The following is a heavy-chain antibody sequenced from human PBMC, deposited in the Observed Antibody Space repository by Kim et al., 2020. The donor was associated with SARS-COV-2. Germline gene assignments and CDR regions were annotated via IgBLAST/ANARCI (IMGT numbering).Heavy chain of an antibody. V-gene: IGHV1-58*01. CDR3: AADKGYCSSTSCYGGNNWLDP. J-gene: IGHJ5*02. Sequence: SVKVSCKASGFTFTSSAVQWVRQARGQRLEWIGWIVVGSGNTNYAQKFQERVTITRDMSTSTAYMELSSLRSEDTAVYYCAADKGYCSSTSCYGGNNWLDPWGQGTLVTVSS. CDR1: GFTFTSSA. CDR2: IVVGSGNT. D-gene: IGHD2-2*01.